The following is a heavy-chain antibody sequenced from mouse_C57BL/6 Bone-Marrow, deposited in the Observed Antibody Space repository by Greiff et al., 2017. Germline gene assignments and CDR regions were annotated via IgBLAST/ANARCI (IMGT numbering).Heavy chain of an antibody. CDR1: GFRFNTYA. J-gene: IGHJ4*01. CDR2: LRSKSNNYAT. V-gene: IGHV10-1*01. D-gene: IGHD2-5*01. Sequence: EVQLVESGGGLVQPKGSLKLSCAASGFRFNTYAMNWVRQAPGKGLEWVARLRSKSNNYATYYADSVKDRFTISRDDSESMLYLQMNNVKTEDTAMYYCVRHGYSNYVGYYAMDYWGQGTSVTVSS. CDR3: VRHGYSNYVGYYAMDY.